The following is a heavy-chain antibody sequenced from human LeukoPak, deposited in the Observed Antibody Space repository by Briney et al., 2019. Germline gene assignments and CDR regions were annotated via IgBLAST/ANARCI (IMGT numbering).Heavy chain of an antibody. CDR1: GFTFSSYS. D-gene: IGHD4-17*01. CDR3: ARVGKMTTVTTSPDFFRN. Sequence: PGGSLRLSCAASGFTFSSYSMNWVRQAPGKGLEWVAVISYDGSNKYYADSVKGRFTISRDNSKNTLYLQMNSLRAEDTAVYYCARVGKMTTVTTSPDFFRNWGQGTLVTVSS. CDR2: ISYDGSNK. J-gene: IGHJ4*02. V-gene: IGHV3-30*03.